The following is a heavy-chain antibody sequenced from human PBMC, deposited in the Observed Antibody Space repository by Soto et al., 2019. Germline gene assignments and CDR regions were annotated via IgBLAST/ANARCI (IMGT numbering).Heavy chain of an antibody. V-gene: IGHV1-69*08. CDR3: AREPEYSGSWYHSFDY. J-gene: IGHJ4*02. D-gene: IGHD6-13*01. Sequence: QVQLVQSGAEVKKPGSSVKVSCKASGGTFSSYTISWVRQAPGQGLEWMGRIIPILGIANYAQKFQGRVTINADKSTSTAYMELSSRSSEDTAVYYCAREPEYSGSWYHSFDYWGQGPLVTVSS. CDR1: GGTFSSYT. CDR2: IIPILGIA.